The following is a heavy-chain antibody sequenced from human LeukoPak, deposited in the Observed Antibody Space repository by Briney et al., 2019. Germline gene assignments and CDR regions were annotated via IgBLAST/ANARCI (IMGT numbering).Heavy chain of an antibody. V-gene: IGHV4-4*07. CDR2: IYTSGST. CDR1: GGSISSYY. Sequence: NPSETLSLTCTVPGGSISSYYWSWIRQPAGKGLEWIGRIYTSGSTNYNPSLKSRVTMSVDTSKNQFSLKLSSVTAADTAVYYCAREKSTVTSYYYYYMDVWGKGTTVTVSS. J-gene: IGHJ6*03. CDR3: AREKSTVTSYYYYYMDV. D-gene: IGHD4-17*01.